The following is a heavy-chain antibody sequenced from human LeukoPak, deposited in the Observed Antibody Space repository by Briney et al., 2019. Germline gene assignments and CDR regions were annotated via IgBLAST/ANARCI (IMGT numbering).Heavy chain of an antibody. J-gene: IGHJ4*02. D-gene: IGHD6-13*01. CDR1: GFTFSSYG. V-gene: IGHV3-33*01. CDR3: ARGGEYSSSPFGY. CDR2: IWYDGSNK. Sequence: RPGRSLRLSCAASGFTFSSYGMHWVRRAPGKGLEWVAVIWYDGSNKYYADSVKGRFTISRDNSKNTLYLQMNSLRAEDTAVYYCARGGEYSSSPFGYWGQGTLVTVSS.